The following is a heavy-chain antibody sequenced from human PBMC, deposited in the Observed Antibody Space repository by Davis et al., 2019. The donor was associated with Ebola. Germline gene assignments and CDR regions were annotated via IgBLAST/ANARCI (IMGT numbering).Heavy chain of an antibody. J-gene: IGHJ5*02. Sequence: MPSETLSLTCTVSGGSISSYYWSWIRQPPGKGLEWIGYIYYSGSTNYNPSLKSRVTISVDTSKNQFSLKLSSVTAADTAVYYCAATTITNWFDPWGQGTLVTVSS. D-gene: IGHD4-11*01. V-gene: IGHV4-59*01. CDR2: IYYSGST. CDR1: GGSISSYY. CDR3: AATTITNWFDP.